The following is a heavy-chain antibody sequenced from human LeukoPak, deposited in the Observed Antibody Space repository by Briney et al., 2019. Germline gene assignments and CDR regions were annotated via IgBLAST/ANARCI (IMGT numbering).Heavy chain of an antibody. Sequence: GGSLRLSCAASGFPFISYSMNWVRQAPGKGLEWVSYISASGSNIYYLDAVKGRFTVSRDNAMNSLFLQMNRPGVEDTAIYYCVRVKGTYFDFWGQGTLVTVSS. V-gene: IGHV3-48*01. D-gene: IGHD1-1*01. CDR1: GFPFISYS. J-gene: IGHJ4*02. CDR3: VRVKGTYFDF. CDR2: ISASGSNI.